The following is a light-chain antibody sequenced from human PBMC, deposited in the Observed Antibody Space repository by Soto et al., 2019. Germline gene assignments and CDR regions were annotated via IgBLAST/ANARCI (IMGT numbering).Light chain of an antibody. CDR1: SSDVGSYNL. J-gene: IGLJ2*01. Sequence: QSALTQPASVSGSPGQSITISCTGTSSDVGSYNLVSWYRQHPGKAPKFMIYEGSKRPSGVSNRFSGSKSGNTASLTISGLQAEDEADYYCCSYAGTATYVVFGGGTKLTVL. CDR2: EGS. V-gene: IGLV2-23*01. CDR3: CSYAGTATYVV.